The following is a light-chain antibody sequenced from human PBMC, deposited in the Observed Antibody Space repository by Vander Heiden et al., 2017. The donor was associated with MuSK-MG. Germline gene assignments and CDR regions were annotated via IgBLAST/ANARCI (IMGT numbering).Light chain of an antibody. V-gene: IGKV3-11*01. CDR3: QQYSRWLRS. J-gene: IGKJ2*01. Sequence: ILLTQSPATLYLSPGERATLSCTARQTTPTVAWYQRKPGQPPRLLIYDATKRAPGIPARFSGSGSGTDFTLTITSLEPEDFAIYYCQQYSRWLRSFGQGTNLEI. CDR1: QTTPT. CDR2: DAT.